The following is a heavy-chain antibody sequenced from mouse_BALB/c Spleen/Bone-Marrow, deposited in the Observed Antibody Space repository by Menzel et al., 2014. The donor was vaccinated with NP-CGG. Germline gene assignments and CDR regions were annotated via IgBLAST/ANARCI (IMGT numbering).Heavy chain of an antibody. J-gene: IGHJ2*01. Sequence: VQLQQSGAELVKPGASVKLSCTASGFNIKDTYIHWVKQRPEQGLEWIGRIDPANDNTKYDPKFQGKATITADTSSSAANLQLSSLTSEDTAVYYCASYVYGYYFDYWGQGTTLTVSS. D-gene: IGHD2-2*01. CDR3: ASYVYGYYFDY. CDR1: GFNIKDTY. CDR2: IDPANDNT. V-gene: IGHV14-3*02.